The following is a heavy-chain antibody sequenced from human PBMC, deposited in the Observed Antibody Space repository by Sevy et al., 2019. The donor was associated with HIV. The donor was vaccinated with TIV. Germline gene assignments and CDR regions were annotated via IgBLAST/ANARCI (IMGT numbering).Heavy chain of an antibody. CDR1: GYTFTSYY. D-gene: IGHD2-2*02. CDR2: INPSGGSR. V-gene: IGHV1-46*01. J-gene: IGHJ6*02. CDR3: ARGGYCSSTSCYTPYYYYGMDV. Sequence: ASVKVSCKASGYTFTSYYMHWVRQAPGQGLEWMGIINPSGGSRSYAQMFQGRVTMTRDTSTSTVYMELSSLRSEDTAVYYCARGGYCSSTSCYTPYYYYGMDVWGQGTTVTVSS.